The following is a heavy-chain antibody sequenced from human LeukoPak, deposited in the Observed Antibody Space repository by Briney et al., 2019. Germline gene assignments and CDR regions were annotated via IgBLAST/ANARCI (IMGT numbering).Heavy chain of an antibody. J-gene: IGHJ4*02. CDR2: IYHSGST. D-gene: IGHD6-13*01. V-gene: IGHV4-30-2*01. Sequence: SDTLSLTCAVSGGSISSGGYSWSWIRPPPGKGLEWIGYIYHSGSTYYNPSLKSRVTISVDRSKTQFSLKLSSVTAADTAVYYCARETAAGTFDYWGQGTLVTVSS. CDR1: GGSISSGGYS. CDR3: ARETAAGTFDY.